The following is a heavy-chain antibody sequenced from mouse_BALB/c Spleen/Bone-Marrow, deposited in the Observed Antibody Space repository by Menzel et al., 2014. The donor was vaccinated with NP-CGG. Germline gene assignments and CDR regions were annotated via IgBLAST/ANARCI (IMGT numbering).Heavy chain of an antibody. J-gene: IGHJ1*01. V-gene: IGHV1-77*01. CDR2: IFPGNVST. CDR3: SRGGWLGGYFDV. CDR1: GYTFTSSD. D-gene: IGHD2-3*01. Sequence: QVQLKHSGAELVKPGASVELSCKASGYTFTSSDINWVRRRPEQGLAWIGRIFPGNVSTEYNDKFKVKATLTTDKSSSTVYMQLSRLTSEDSAVYFCSRGGWLGGYFDVWGAGTTVTVSS.